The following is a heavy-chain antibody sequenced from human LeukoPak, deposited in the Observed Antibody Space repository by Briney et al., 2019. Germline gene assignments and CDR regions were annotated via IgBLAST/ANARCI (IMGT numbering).Heavy chain of an antibody. CDR1: GFTLSSYG. D-gene: IGHD6-13*01. CDR2: IGVSGRNT. V-gene: IGHV3-23*01. CDR3: SKLEDSSTWS. Sequence: GGSPRLSCGASGFTLSSYGMSRVRQAPGKGLGWVSAIGVSGRNTYLADSVKGRVTISRENSKKTRCLQMDTARAQAPARYYFSKLEDSSTWSWGQGSLVSVLS. J-gene: IGHJ4*02.